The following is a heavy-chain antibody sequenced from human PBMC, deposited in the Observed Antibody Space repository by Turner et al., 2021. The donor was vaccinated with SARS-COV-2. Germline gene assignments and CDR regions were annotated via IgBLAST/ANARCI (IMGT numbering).Heavy chain of an antibody. CDR1: AFTFSNYS. Sequence: EVQLVESGGGLVQPGGSLRLSCASSAFTFSNYSMNWVRQARGKGLEWVSYISSSSSTIYYADSVKGRFTISRDNAKNSLYLQMNSLRAEDTAVYYCARERGYSYGPYYYGMDVWGQGTTVTVSS. CDR3: ARERGYSYGPYYYGMDV. CDR2: ISSSSSTI. D-gene: IGHD5-18*01. J-gene: IGHJ6*02. V-gene: IGHV3-48*01.